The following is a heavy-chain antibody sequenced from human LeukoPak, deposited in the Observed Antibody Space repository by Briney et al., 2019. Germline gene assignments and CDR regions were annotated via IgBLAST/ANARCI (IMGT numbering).Heavy chain of an antibody. V-gene: IGHV3-23*01. CDR1: GFTFSSYG. J-gene: IGHJ6*03. D-gene: IGHD3-10*01. Sequence: GGSLRLSCAASGFTFSSYGMSWVRQAPGKGLEWVSAISGSGGSTYYADSVKGRFTISRDNAKNSLYLQMNSLRAEDTAVYYCARRRDITMVRGVIGYMDVWGKGTTVTISS. CDR2: ISGSGGST. CDR3: ARRRDITMVRGVIGYMDV.